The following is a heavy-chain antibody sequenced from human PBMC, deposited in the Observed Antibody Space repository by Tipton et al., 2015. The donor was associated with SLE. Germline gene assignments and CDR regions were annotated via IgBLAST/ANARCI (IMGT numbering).Heavy chain of an antibody. D-gene: IGHD6-13*01. Sequence: TLSLTCTVSGGSISSYYWSWIRQPPGKGLEWIGSIFYSGSTYYNPSLKSRVTISVDTSKNQLSLKLSSVTAADTAVFYCARAHRGYVDYWGQGTLVTVSS. CDR3: ARAHRGYVDY. J-gene: IGHJ4*02. CDR1: GGSISSYY. V-gene: IGHV4-39*07. CDR2: IFYSGST.